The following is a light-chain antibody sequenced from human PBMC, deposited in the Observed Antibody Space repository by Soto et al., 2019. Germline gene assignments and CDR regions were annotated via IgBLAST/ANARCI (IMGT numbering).Light chain of an antibody. V-gene: IGKV3-20*01. J-gene: IGKJ1*01. CDR3: QQHHSSPPR. CDR2: GAS. Sequence: EIVLTQSPGTLSLSPGERATLSCRASQSVSSSYLAWYQQKPGQAPRLLIYGASSRATGIPDRFSGSGSGTDFTLTISRLEPEVYAYYYCQQHHSSPPRLGQETKV. CDR1: QSVSSSY.